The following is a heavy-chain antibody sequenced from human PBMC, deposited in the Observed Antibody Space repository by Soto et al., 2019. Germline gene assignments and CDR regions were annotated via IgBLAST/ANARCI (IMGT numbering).Heavy chain of an antibody. V-gene: IGHV1-69*08. CDR2: IIPILGIA. Sequence: QVQLVQSGAEVKKPGSSVKVSCKASGGTFSSYTISWVRQAPGQGLEWMGRIIPILGIANYAQKFQGRVTITADKSTSTAYMELSSLRSEDTAVYYCARERLKGVAAAGPAHGRYFQHWGQGTLVTVSS. CDR3: ARERLKGVAAAGPAHGRYFQH. J-gene: IGHJ1*01. CDR1: GGTFSSYT. D-gene: IGHD6-13*01.